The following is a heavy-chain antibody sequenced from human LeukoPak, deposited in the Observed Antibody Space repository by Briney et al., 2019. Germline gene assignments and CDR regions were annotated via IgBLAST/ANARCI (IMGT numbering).Heavy chain of an antibody. CDR2: IDPSDSYT. D-gene: IGHD4-17*01. Sequence: PGESLRISCNDSGYXFTSYWISWVRQMPGKGLEWMGRIDPSDSYTNYSPSFQGHVTISADKSISTAYLQWSSLKASDTAMYYCARHRGGDYGLDAFDIWGQGTMVTVSS. V-gene: IGHV5-10-1*01. J-gene: IGHJ3*02. CDR1: GYXFTSYW. CDR3: ARHRGGDYGLDAFDI.